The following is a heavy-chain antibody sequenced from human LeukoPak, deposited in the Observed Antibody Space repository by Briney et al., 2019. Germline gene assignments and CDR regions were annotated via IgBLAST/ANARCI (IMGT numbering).Heavy chain of an antibody. CDR3: ARDLDGFEY. J-gene: IGHJ4*02. CDR2: TYYRSRWYN. V-gene: IGHV6-1*01. Sequence: EWLGRTYYRSRWYNDYAVSVQSRITINPDTSKNQFSLQLNSVTPEDTAVYYCARDLDGFEYWGQGTLVTVSS.